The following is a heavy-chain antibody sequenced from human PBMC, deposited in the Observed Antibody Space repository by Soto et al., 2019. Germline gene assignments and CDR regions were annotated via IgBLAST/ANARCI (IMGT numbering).Heavy chain of an antibody. Sequence: QVQLVESGGGVVQPGRSLRLSCAASGFTFSSYGMHWVRQAPGKGLEWVAVIWYDGSNKYYADSVNGRFTISRDNSKNTLYLQMNSLRDEDTAVYYCARDKGESSGWCDAFDIWGQGTMVTVSS. CDR2: IWYDGSNK. CDR1: GFTFSSYG. V-gene: IGHV3-33*01. CDR3: ARDKGESSGWCDAFDI. J-gene: IGHJ3*02. D-gene: IGHD6-19*01.